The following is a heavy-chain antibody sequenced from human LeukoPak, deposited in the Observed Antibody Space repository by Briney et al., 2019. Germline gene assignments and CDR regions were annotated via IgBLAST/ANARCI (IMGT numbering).Heavy chain of an antibody. V-gene: IGHV3-48*03. J-gene: IGHJ4*02. CDR3: ARDWRPKDKYYFDY. Sequence: GGSLRPSCAASGFTLSSYEMNWVRPAPGKGRGWVSYVSSSGGGMLYADSVKGRFTISRDNAKNSLSLQMGSLRVEDTAVYYCARDWRPKDKYYFDYWGQGTLVTVSS. D-gene: IGHD6-6*01. CDR1: GFTLSSYE. CDR2: VSSSGGGM.